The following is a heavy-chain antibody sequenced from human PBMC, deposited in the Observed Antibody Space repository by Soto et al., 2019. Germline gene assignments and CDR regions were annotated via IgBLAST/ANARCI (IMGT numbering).Heavy chain of an antibody. J-gene: IGHJ2*01. D-gene: IGHD4-17*01. CDR3: ARDADYGDYTFDL. CDR2: IYSGGST. V-gene: IGHV3-53*01. CDR1: GFTVSSNY. Sequence: VQLVESGGGLIQPGGSLRLSCAASGFTVSSNYMSWVRQAPGKGLEWVSVIYSGGSTYYADSVKGRFTISRDNSKNTLYLQMNSLRAEDTAVYYCARDADYGDYTFDLWGRGTLVTVSS.